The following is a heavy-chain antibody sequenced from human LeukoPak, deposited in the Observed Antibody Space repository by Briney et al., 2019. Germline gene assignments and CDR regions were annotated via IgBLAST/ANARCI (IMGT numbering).Heavy chain of an antibody. Sequence: SETLSLTCAVSGGSFSGYYWSWIRQPPGKGLEWIGEINHSGSTNYNPSLKSRVTISVDTSKNQFSLKLSSVTAADTAGYYRARDAIFGVVTMLHDPWGQGTLVTVSS. CDR2: INHSGST. D-gene: IGHD3-3*01. V-gene: IGHV4-34*01. CDR1: GGSFSGYY. J-gene: IGHJ5*02. CDR3: ARDAIFGVVTMLHDP.